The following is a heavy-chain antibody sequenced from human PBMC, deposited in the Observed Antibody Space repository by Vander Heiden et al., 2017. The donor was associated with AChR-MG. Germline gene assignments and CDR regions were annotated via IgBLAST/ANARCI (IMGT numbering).Heavy chain of an antibody. D-gene: IGHD1-26*01. J-gene: IGHJ4*02. CDR1: GLTFSRLG. CDR3: AVHCGDSGRDFFDY. CDR2: IRGSGAVT. V-gene: IGHV3-23*01. Sequence: EVQLLESGGGLAQPEGSLRLSGAACGLTFSRLGLRWVRQAPGEGLEWVSGIRGSGAVTYYPDYVKGRFTISRDNSKNTLFLQMNRLRAEDTAVYYCAVHCGDSGRDFFDYWGQGTLLTVSS.